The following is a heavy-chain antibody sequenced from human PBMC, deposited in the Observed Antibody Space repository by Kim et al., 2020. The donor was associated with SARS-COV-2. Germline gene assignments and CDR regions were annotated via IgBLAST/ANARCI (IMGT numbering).Heavy chain of an antibody. D-gene: IGHD2-2*01. J-gene: IGHJ4*02. CDR2: INHSGST. CDR1: GGSFSGYY. Sequence: SETLSLTCAFYGGSFSGYYWSWIRQPPGKGLEWIGEINHSGSTNYNPSLKSRVTISVDTSKNQFSLKLSSVTAADAAVYYCARIRSIRFLVVVVTAAMGGGFDYWGQGTLVTVSS. V-gene: IGHV4-34*01. CDR3: ARIRSIRFLVVVVTAAMGGGFDY.